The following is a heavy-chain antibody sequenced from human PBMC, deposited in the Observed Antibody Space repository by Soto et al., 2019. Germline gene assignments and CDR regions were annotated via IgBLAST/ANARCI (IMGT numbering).Heavy chain of an antibody. Sequence: QVQLVQSGAEVKKPGASVKVSCQASGYTFTDYYMHWVRQAPGQGLEWMGWINPNTGVTNCAQKFQGWVTMTRDTSISTAYMQLSRLRSADTAVYYCARGPHMVVVTAIPLAYWGQGTLVTVSS. D-gene: IGHD2-21*02. J-gene: IGHJ4*02. CDR2: INPNTGVT. V-gene: IGHV1-2*04. CDR1: GYTFTDYY. CDR3: ARGPHMVVVTAIPLAY.